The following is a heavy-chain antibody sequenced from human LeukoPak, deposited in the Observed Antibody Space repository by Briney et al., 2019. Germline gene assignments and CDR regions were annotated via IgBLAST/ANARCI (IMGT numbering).Heavy chain of an antibody. V-gene: IGHV3-7*01. D-gene: IGHD6-13*01. CDR3: ARAEEGIAAAGTRPGYYYYGMDV. CDR2: IKQDGSEK. CDR1: GFTFSSYW. J-gene: IGHJ6*02. Sequence: GGSLRLSCAASGFTFSSYWMSWVRQAPGKGLEWVANIKQDGSEKYYVDSVKGRFTISRDNAKNSLYLQMNSLRAEDTAVYYCARAEEGIAAAGTRPGYYYYGMDVWGQGTTVTVSS.